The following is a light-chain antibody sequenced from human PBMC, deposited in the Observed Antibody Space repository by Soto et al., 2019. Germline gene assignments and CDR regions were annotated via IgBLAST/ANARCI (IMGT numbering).Light chain of an antibody. Sequence: EIVMTQSPATLSVSPGERATLSCRASQSVSNKLAWYQQKPGQAPRLLIYGASTRATGVPARFSGSGSGTEFTLAISSLQSEDSAVYSCHQYNNWPPTWTFGQGTKVDIK. J-gene: IGKJ1*01. CDR3: HQYNNWPPTWT. V-gene: IGKV3-15*01. CDR2: GAS. CDR1: QSVSNK.